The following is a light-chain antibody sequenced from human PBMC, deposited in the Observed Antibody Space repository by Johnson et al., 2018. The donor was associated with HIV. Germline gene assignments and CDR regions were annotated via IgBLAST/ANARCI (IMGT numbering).Light chain of an antibody. V-gene: IGLV1-51*01. CDR1: SSNIGNNY. CDR2: DNN. CDR3: GTWDSSLSIFV. Sequence: HSVLTQPPSVSAAPGQKVTISCSGSSSNIGNNYVSWYQQLPGTAPKLLIYDNNKRPSGIPDRFSGSKAGSSATLGIAGLQTGDEAEYYCGTWDSSLSIFVFGTGTKVTVL. J-gene: IGLJ1*01.